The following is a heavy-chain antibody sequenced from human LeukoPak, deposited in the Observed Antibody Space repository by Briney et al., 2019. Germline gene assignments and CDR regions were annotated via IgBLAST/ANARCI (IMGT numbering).Heavy chain of an antibody. CDR2: IYYSGST. CDR1: GGSISSYY. V-gene: IGHV4-59*01. CDR3: ATWGISIAARPGFDY. J-gene: IGHJ4*02. Sequence: PSETLSLTXTVSGGSISSYYWSWIWQPPGKGLEWIGYIYYSGSTNYNPSLKSRVTISVDTSKNQFSLKLSSVTAADTAVYYCATWGISIAARPGFDYWGQGTLVTVSS. D-gene: IGHD6-6*01.